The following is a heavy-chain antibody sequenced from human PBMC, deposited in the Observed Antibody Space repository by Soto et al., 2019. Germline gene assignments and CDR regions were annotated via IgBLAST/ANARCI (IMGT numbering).Heavy chain of an antibody. V-gene: IGHV1-18*01. CDR3: AREASDRQPTPFDY. CDR2: ISAYNGNT. D-gene: IGHD3-22*01. Sequence: QVQLVQSGAEVKKPGASVKVSCKASGYTFTSYGISWVRQAPGQGLEWMGWISAYNGNTNYAQKLQGRVTMTTDTATSTAYRELGGLGSDDTAVYYCAREASDRQPTPFDYWGQGTLVTVSS. J-gene: IGHJ4*02. CDR1: GYTFTSYG.